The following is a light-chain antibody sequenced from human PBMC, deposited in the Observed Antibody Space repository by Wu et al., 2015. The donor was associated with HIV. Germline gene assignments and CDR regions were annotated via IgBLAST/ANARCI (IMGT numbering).Light chain of an antibody. CDR2: DAS. Sequence: EIVLTQSPATLSLSPGERATLSCRASQSINSYLAWYQQKRGQAPRLLIFDASNRATGIPDRFSGSGSGTDFTLTISRLEPEDFAVYYCQQYGTSPFTFGPGTKVDIK. V-gene: IGKV3-20*01. CDR3: QQYGTSPFT. CDR1: QSINSY. J-gene: IGKJ3*01.